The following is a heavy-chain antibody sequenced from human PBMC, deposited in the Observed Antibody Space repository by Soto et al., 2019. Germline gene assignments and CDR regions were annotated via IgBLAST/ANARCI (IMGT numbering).Heavy chain of an antibody. J-gene: IGHJ5*02. CDR2: ISSSGST. D-gene: IGHD3-3*01. CDR3: ARGQRFSDWFDP. V-gene: IGHV4-4*07. CDR1: GGDISTYY. Sequence: QVQLQASVPGLVKPSDTLSLTCTVYGGDISTYYWTWIRQPAGKGLEWIGRISSSGSTKYNPSLKSRGTLSLATSKQQFSLRLSFVTAADTAVYYCARGQRFSDWFDPWGQGTLVTVAS.